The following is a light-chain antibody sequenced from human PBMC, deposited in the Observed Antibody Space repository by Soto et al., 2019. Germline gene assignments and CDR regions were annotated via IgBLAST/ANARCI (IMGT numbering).Light chain of an antibody. J-gene: IGKJ5*01. CDR2: DAA. Sequence: DIQMTQSPSSLSASVGDRVTITCQASQDISNYLNWYQQKPGKAPMLLIYDAANLDTGVPPRFSGSGSRTAFTFNISSLQPEDIATYYCQQYDNLPITFGQGTRLEI. V-gene: IGKV1-33*01. CDR3: QQYDNLPIT. CDR1: QDISNY.